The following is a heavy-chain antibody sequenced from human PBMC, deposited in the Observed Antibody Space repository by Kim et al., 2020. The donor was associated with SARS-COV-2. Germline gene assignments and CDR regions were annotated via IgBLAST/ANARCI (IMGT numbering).Heavy chain of an antibody. D-gene: IGHD6-19*01. V-gene: IGHV5-51*01. CDR1: GYSFTSYW. J-gene: IGHJ6*02. CDR2: IYPGDSDT. Sequence: GESLKISCKGSGYSFTSYWIGWVRQMPGKGLEWMGIIYPGDSDTRYSPSFQGQVTISADKSISTAYLQWSSLKASDTAMYYCARGSGWFGYYYGMDVWGQGTTVTVSS. CDR3: ARGSGWFGYYYGMDV.